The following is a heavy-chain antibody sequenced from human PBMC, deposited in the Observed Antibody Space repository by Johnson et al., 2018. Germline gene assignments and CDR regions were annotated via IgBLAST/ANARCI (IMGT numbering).Heavy chain of an antibody. Sequence: EQLVESGGGLVQPGGSLRLSCTASGFTFSRYAMSWVRQAPGKGLEWVSSIHGAGGGSYYADSVKGRFTISSDNSKNTLYLQMNSLRAEDTAVYYCAKRYYGGNSGAFGIWGLGTMVTVSS. CDR3: AKRYYGGNSGAFGI. CDR2: IHGAGGGS. V-gene: IGHV3-23*04. D-gene: IGHD4-23*01. J-gene: IGHJ3*02. CDR1: GFTFSRYA.